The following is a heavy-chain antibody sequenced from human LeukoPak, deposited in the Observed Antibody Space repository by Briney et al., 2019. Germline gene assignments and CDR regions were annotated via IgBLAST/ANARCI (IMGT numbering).Heavy chain of an antibody. Sequence: ASVKVSCKASGYTFTSYDINWGRQATGQGLECMRWMNPNRGNTGYAQKFQGRVTMTRNTSISTAYMELSSLRSENRAVYSCATRHAPGWYNLDYWGQGTLVKVSS. CDR2: MNPNRGNT. V-gene: IGHV1-8*01. D-gene: IGHD6-19*01. CDR3: ATRHAPGWYNLDY. J-gene: IGHJ4*02. CDR1: GYTFTSYD.